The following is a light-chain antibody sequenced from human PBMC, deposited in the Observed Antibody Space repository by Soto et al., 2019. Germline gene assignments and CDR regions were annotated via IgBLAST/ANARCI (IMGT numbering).Light chain of an antibody. Sequence: QSALTQPPSASGYLGQSVTISCTGTSSDVGGYNYVSWYQQHPGKAPKLMIYEVSKRPSGVPDRFSGSKSGNTASLTVSGLQAEDEADYYCNSYAGSIVFGGGTQLTVL. J-gene: IGLJ3*02. V-gene: IGLV2-8*01. CDR3: NSYAGSIV. CDR1: SSDVGGYNY. CDR2: EVS.